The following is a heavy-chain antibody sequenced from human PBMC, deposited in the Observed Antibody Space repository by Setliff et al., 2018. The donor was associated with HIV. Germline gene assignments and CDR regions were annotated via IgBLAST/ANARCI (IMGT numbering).Heavy chain of an antibody. CDR1: GFTFRSSD. J-gene: IGHJ3*02. V-gene: IGHV3-23*01. CDR2: ISGSGDNK. Sequence: GGSLRLSCAASGFTFRSSDMSWVRQAPGKGLEWVSTISGSGDNKYYADSVKGRFIISRDNAKNTLYLQMNSLRAEDTALYYCAKCLRLGEPFDAYDIWGQGTKVTVSS. CDR3: AKCLRLGEPFDAYDI. D-gene: IGHD3-16*01.